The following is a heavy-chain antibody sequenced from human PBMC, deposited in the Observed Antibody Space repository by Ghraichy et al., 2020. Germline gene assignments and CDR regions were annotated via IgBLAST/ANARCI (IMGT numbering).Heavy chain of an antibody. J-gene: IGHJ6*03. CDR3: ATTTVTTPRFYYYYYYMDV. Sequence: PLSLTCAVYGGSFSGYYWSWIRQPPGKGLEWIGEINHSGSTNYNPSLKSRVTISVDTSKNQFSLKLSSVTAADTAVYYCATTTVTTPRFYYYYYYMDVWGKGTTVTVSS. CDR2: INHSGST. D-gene: IGHD4-17*01. CDR1: GGSFSGYY. V-gene: IGHV4-34*01.